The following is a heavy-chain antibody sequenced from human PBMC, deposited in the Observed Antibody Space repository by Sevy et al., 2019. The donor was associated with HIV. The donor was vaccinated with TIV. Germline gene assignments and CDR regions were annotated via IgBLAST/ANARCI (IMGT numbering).Heavy chain of an antibody. D-gene: IGHD3-22*01. CDR2: INHSGST. Sequence: SETLSLTCAVYGGSFSGYYWSWIRQPPGKGLEWIGEINHSGSTNYNPSLKSRVTISVDTSKNQFSLKLSAVTAADTAVYYCARGYCDSDTFNWFDPWGQGTLVTVSS. CDR1: GGSFSGYY. J-gene: IGHJ5*02. CDR3: ARGYCDSDTFNWFDP. V-gene: IGHV4-34*01.